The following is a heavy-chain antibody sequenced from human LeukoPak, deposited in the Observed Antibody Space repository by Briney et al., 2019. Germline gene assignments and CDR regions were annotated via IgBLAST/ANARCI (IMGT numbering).Heavy chain of an antibody. Sequence: SETLSLTCTVSGYSLSSGYYWGWIRQPPGKGLEWIGSIYHSGSTYYNPSLKSRVTISVDTPKNQFSLKLSSVTAADTAVYYCASYTDAFDIWGQGTMVTVSS. D-gene: IGHD3-16*01. J-gene: IGHJ3*02. CDR3: ASYTDAFDI. V-gene: IGHV4-38-2*02. CDR1: GYSLSSGYY. CDR2: IYHSGST.